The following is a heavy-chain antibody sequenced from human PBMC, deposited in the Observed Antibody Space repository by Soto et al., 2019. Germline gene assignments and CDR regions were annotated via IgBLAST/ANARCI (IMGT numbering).Heavy chain of an antibody. J-gene: IGHJ4*02. CDR2: INADNGNT. V-gene: IGHV1-3*01. CDR3: ATDQAGILGD. D-gene: IGHD1-26*01. CDR1: GYTFTNYP. Sequence: QVQLVQSGAEVKKPGASVKVSCKSSGYTFTNYPISWVRQAPGQRLEWMGWINADNGNTKYSQNFEGRLTITRDAPASTAYVELSSLRSEGTAVYYCATDQAGILGDWGQGTLVTVSS.